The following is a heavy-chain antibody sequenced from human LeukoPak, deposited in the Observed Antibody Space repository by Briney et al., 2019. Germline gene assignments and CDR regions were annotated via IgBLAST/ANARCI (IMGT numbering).Heavy chain of an antibody. D-gene: IGHD3-10*01. Sequence: PGGSLRLSCAASGFTFSSYAMSWVRQAPGKGLEWVSAISGSGGSTYYADSVKGRFTISRDNSKNTLYLQMNSLRAEDTAVYYCAKGARHYYGSGSYYFLVWGQGTLVTVSS. CDR2: ISGSGGST. CDR1: GFTFSSYA. CDR3: AKGARHYYGSGSYYFLV. V-gene: IGHV3-23*01. J-gene: IGHJ4*02.